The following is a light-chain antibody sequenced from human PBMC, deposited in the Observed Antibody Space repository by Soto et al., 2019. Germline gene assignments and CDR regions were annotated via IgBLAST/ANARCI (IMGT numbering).Light chain of an antibody. CDR1: SSDVGGYNY. CDR3: TSYGGSNNLI. Sequence: QSALTQPPSASGSPGQSVTISCTGTSSDVGGYNYVSWYQQHPGKAPKVMIYDVSKRPSGVPDRFSGSKSGNTASLTVSGLHAEDEADYYCTSYGGSNNLIFGGGTKLTVL. V-gene: IGLV2-8*01. CDR2: DVS. J-gene: IGLJ2*01.